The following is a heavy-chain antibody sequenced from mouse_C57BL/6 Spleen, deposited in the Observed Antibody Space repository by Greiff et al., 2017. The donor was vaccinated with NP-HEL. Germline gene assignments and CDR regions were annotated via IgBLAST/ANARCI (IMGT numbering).Heavy chain of an antibody. CDR1: GYTFTSYW. J-gene: IGHJ1*03. V-gene: IGHV1-53*01. Sequence: QVQLQQPGTELVKPGASVKLSCKASGYTFTSYWMHWVKQRPGQGLEWIGNINPSNGGTNYNEKFKSKATLTVDKSSSTAYMQLSSLTSEDSAVYYGARDAVLRGRYFDVWGTGTTVTVSS. D-gene: IGHD1-1*01. CDR3: ARDAVLRGRYFDV. CDR2: INPSNGGT.